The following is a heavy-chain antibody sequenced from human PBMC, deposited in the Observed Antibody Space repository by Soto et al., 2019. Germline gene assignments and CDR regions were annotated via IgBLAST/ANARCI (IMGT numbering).Heavy chain of an antibody. CDR3: ARHQTPRQYCSGGSCSTDFDY. Sequence: ASVKVSCKASGYTFTSYYMHWVRQAPGQGLEWMGIINPSGGSTSCAQKFQGRVTMTRDTSTSTVYMELSSLRSEDTAVYYCARHQTPRQYCSGGSCSTDFDYWGQGTLVTVSS. J-gene: IGHJ4*02. V-gene: IGHV1-46*01. CDR2: INPSGGST. CDR1: GYTFTSYY. D-gene: IGHD2-15*01.